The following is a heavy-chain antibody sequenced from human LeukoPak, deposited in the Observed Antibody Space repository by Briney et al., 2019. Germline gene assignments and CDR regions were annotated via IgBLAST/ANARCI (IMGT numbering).Heavy chain of an antibody. J-gene: IGHJ6*03. V-gene: IGHV3-21*06. D-gene: IGHD5-12*01. CDR1: GFTFSSYS. Sequence: GGSLRLSCAASGFTFSSYSMNWVRQAPGKGLEWVSSISSSSSYIYYADSVKGRFTTSRDNAKNSVFLQMSSLRPEDTAVYYCAKDGKVATIYYYYYMDVWGKGTTVTISS. CDR2: ISSSSSYI. CDR3: AKDGKVATIYYYYYMDV.